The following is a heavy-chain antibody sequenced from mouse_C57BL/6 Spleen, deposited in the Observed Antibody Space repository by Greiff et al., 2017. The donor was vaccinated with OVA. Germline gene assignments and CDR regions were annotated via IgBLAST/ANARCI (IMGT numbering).Heavy chain of an antibody. J-gene: IGHJ1*03. V-gene: IGHV1-55*01. D-gene: IGHD2-3*01. Sequence: QVQLQQSGAELVKPGASVKMSCKASGYTFTSYWITWVKQRPGQGLEWIGDIYPGSGSTNYNEKFKSKATLTVDTSSSTAYMQLSSLTSEDSAVYYCARTSYDGYYEGYFDVWGTGTTVTVSS. CDR2: IYPGSGST. CDR1: GYTFTSYW. CDR3: ARTSYDGYYEGYFDV.